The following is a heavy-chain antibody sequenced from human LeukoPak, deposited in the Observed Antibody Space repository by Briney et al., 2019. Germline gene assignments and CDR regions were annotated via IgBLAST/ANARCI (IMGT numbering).Heavy chain of an antibody. CDR3: ARTTARLRPYYYGMDV. CDR1: GFTFSSYS. D-gene: IGHD6-6*01. V-gene: IGHV3-21*01. Sequence: GGSLRLSCAASGFTFSSYSMNWVRQAPGKGLEWVSSISSGSYIYYADSVKGRFTISRDNAKNSLYLQMNSLRAEDTAVYYCARTTARLRPYYYGMDVWGQGTTVTVSS. J-gene: IGHJ6*02. CDR2: ISSGSYI.